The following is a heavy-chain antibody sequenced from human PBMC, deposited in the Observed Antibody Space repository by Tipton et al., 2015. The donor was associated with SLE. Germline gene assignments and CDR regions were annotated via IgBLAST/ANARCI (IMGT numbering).Heavy chain of an antibody. CDR2: INHSGST. CDR3: ARVLVSPGAFDI. J-gene: IGHJ3*02. CDR1: GGSFSGYY. Sequence: TLSLTCAVYGGSFSGYYWSWIRQPPGKGLEWIGEINHSGSTNYNPSLKSRVTISVDTSKNQFSLKLSSVTAADTAVYYCARVLVSPGAFDIWGQGTMVTVSS. D-gene: IGHD6-6*01. V-gene: IGHV4-34*01.